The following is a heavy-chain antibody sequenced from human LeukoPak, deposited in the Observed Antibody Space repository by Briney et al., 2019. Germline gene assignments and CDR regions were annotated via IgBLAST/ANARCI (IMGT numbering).Heavy chain of an antibody. J-gene: IGHJ4*02. CDR1: GYTFINHG. Sequence: ASVKVSCKASGYTFINHGISWVRQAPGQGLEWMGWTSTYNTNYTQKLQGRVTMTTDTSTSTAYMELRGLRSDDTAVYYCAKGSSGWSLDYWGQGTLVTVSS. CDR2: TSTYNT. CDR3: AKGSSGWSLDY. V-gene: IGHV1-18*01. D-gene: IGHD6-19*01.